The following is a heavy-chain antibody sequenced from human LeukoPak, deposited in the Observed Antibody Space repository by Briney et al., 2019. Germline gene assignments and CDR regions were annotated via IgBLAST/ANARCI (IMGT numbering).Heavy chain of an antibody. V-gene: IGHV5-51*01. D-gene: IGHD2-21*02. Sequence: GESLKISCKGPRHSFHSQWIGWVRQMPGKGLEWMGIIYPDDSDTRYSPSFQGQVTISADKSVSTAYLQWNSLEASDSAIYYCARRGDSDFRIDWGQGTLVTVSS. CDR3: ARRGDSDFRID. CDR1: RHSFHSQW. J-gene: IGHJ4*02. CDR2: IYPDDSDT.